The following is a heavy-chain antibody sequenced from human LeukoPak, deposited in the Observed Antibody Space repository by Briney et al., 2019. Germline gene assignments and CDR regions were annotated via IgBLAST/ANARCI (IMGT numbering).Heavy chain of an antibody. D-gene: IGHD4-11*01. Sequence: SETLSLTCTLPYGSISGYFWSWVRQTAGKGLEWIGRIDTSGSTNYNASLKSRVTMSVDTFKNQVSLKLTSVTAADTALYFCARDRRSATVDSYYYYYLDVWGKGTTVTVSS. CDR1: YGSISGYF. J-gene: IGHJ6*03. V-gene: IGHV4-4*07. CDR2: IDTSGST. CDR3: ARDRRSATVDSYYYYYLDV.